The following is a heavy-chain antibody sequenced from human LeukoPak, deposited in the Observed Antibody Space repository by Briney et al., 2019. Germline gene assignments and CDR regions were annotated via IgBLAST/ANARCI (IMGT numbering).Heavy chain of an antibody. V-gene: IGHV3-23*01. Sequence: GGPLTLFCGPWGPPYNSYVMRWLRQAPGEGVAWVSAIGGGGSSTYYGDSVKGGFTVSRDTTKNTVYLQMNSQRAEDTALYYCAKLYNDYGDGNFDYWGQGTLVTVSS. J-gene: IGHJ4*02. CDR3: AKLYNDYGDGNFDY. CDR2: IGGGGSST. D-gene: IGHD4-17*01. CDR1: GPPYNSYV.